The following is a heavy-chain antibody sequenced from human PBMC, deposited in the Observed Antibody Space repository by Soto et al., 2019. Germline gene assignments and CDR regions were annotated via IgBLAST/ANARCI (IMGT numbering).Heavy chain of an antibody. V-gene: IGHV1-69*01. CDR3: ATSVGIAPTAEDAIDV. Sequence: QVQLVQSGAEVQKTGSSVKVSCKASGGTFSIYGFSWVRQAPGQGPEWIGGIIPILTTPNYAQKFQGRVTIVADESTTTVYMELSSLKFEVTAVYYCATSVGIAPTAEDAIDVWGQVTSVTVSS. CDR1: GGTFSIYG. CDR2: IIPILTTP. J-gene: IGHJ6*02. D-gene: IGHD2-21*02.